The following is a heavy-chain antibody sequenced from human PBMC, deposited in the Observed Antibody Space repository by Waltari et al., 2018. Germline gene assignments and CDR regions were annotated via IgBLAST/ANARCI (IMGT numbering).Heavy chain of an antibody. V-gene: IGHV3-7*04. CDR2: IKQDGSDT. D-gene: IGHD1-26*01. CDR1: GFTFNTFW. J-gene: IGHJ4*02. CDR3: ARDWEGDRPNFDY. Sequence: EVQLVESGGGLVQPGGSLRISCVASGFTFNTFWMSWVRQAPGKGLEWVTDIKQDGSDTYYADSVKGRFTVSRDNAKNSLYLQMNSLRVEDTAVYYCARDWEGDRPNFDYWGQGTLVTVSS.